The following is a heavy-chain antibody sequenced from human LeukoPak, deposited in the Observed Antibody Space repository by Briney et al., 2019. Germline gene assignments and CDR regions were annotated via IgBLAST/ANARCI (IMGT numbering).Heavy chain of an antibody. V-gene: IGHV4-38-2*02. Sequence: SETLSLTCTVSGGSISSYYWSWIRQPPGKGLEWIGSIYHSGSTYYNPSLKSRVTISVDTSKNQFSLKLSSVTAADTAVYYCARGGDIAAAGTTEGAFDIWGQGTMVTVSS. D-gene: IGHD6-13*01. J-gene: IGHJ3*02. CDR2: IYHSGST. CDR1: GGSISSYY. CDR3: ARGGDIAAAGTTEGAFDI.